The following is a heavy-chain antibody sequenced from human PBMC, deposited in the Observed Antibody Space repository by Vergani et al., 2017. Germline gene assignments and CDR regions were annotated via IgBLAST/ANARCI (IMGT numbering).Heavy chain of an antibody. CDR1: GFPFTKYW. CDR3: ARVAFSDWYFDL. Sequence: EVQLEESGGDLVQPGGSLRLSCAASGFPFTKYWMGWVRQAPGKGLEWVANINKDGSEKNYVDSVRGRFTSSRDNAENSLSLHMNILRAEYTATYFCARVAFSDWYFDLWCRGTRVTVSS. V-gene: IGHV3-7*01. D-gene: IGHD3-10*01. J-gene: IGHJ2*01. CDR2: INKDGSEK.